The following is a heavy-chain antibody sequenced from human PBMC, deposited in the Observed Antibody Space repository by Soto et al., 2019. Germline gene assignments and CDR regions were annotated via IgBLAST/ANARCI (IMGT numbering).Heavy chain of an antibody. D-gene: IGHD3-10*01. V-gene: IGHV5-10-1*01. J-gene: IGHJ6*02. CDR1: GYSFTSYW. Sequence: GESLKISCKGSGYSFTSYWISWVRQMPGKGLEWMGRIDPSDSYTNYSPSFQGHVTISADKSISTAYLQWSSLKASDTAMYYCARQYGSGSYLGPYGMDVWGQGTTVTVSS. CDR2: IDPSDSYT. CDR3: ARQYGSGSYLGPYGMDV.